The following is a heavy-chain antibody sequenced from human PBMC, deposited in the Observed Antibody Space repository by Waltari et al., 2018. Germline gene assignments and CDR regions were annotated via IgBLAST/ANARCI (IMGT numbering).Heavy chain of an antibody. CDR3: GREGGTSGYSGYLDT. Sequence: QVQLVESGGGVVQPGRSLRLSCAAPAFTYRTSIIHWVRQAPGKGLGWVAGMSYDGFSKYYADSVKGRFSIGRDDSQNTVYLQANSLTTEDTAVYYCGREGGTSGYSGYLDTWGQGTLVTVSS. D-gene: IGHD2-15*01. V-gene: IGHV3-30*01. J-gene: IGHJ4*02. CDR2: MSYDGFSK. CDR1: AFTYRTSI.